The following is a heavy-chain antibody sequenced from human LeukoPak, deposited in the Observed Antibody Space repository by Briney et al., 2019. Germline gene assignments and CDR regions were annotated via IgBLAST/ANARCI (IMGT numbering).Heavy chain of an antibody. D-gene: IGHD6-19*01. CDR1: GGSVSFDY. Sequence: PSETLSLTCTVSGGSVSFDYWSWIRQPPGKGLEWVGSIHHSGSSNYNSSLKSRVTLSLDTSKNQFSLKLSSVTAADTAVYYCARLTGYSSGWYRGAHAFDIWGQGTMVTVSS. CDR2: IHHSGSS. J-gene: IGHJ3*02. V-gene: IGHV4-59*02. CDR3: ARLTGYSSGWYRGAHAFDI.